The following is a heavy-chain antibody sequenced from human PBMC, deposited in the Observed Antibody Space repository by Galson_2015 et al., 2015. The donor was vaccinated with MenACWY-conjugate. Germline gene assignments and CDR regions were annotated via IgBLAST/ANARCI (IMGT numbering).Heavy chain of an antibody. CDR1: GFTFSDYY. J-gene: IGHJ3*02. Sequence: SLRLSCAASGFTFSDYYMSWIRQAPGKGLEWVSYISSSSSYTNYADSVKGRFTISRDNAKNSLYLQMNSLRAEDTAVYYCARDSRAGGVVVIGDAFDIWGQGTMVTVSS. V-gene: IGHV3-11*05. D-gene: IGHD3-22*01. CDR2: ISSSSSYT. CDR3: ARDSRAGGVVVIGDAFDI.